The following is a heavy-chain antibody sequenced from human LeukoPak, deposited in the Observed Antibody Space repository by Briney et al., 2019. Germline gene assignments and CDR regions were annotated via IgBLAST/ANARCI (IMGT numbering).Heavy chain of an antibody. D-gene: IGHD5-18*01. CDR2: IIPIFGTA. CDR1: GGTFSSYA. V-gene: IGHV1-69*05. Sequence: ASVKVSCKASGGTFSSYAISWVRQAPGQGLEWVGGIIPIFGTANYAQKFQGRVTITTDESTSTAYMELSSLRSEDTAVYYCASGAGGYSYGSYYYYYMDVWGKGTTVTVSS. J-gene: IGHJ6*03. CDR3: ASGAGGYSYGSYYYYYMDV.